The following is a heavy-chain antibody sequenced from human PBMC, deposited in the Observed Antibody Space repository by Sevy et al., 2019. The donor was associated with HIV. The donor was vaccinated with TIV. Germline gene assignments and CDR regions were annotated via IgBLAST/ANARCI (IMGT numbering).Heavy chain of an antibody. J-gene: IGHJ4*02. V-gene: IGHV3-23*01. Sequence: GGSLRLSCAASGFTFSSYAMSWVRQAPGNGLEWVSAISGSGGSTYYADSVKGRFTISRDNSKNTLYLQMNSLRAEDTAVYYCAKVGSVPDYYDSSGYYYDYWGQGTLVTVSS. CDR3: AKVGSVPDYYDSSGYYYDY. CDR2: ISGSGGST. D-gene: IGHD3-22*01. CDR1: GFTFSSYA.